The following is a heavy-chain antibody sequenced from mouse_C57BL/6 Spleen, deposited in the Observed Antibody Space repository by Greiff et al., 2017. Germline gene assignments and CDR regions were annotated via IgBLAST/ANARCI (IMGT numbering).Heavy chain of an antibody. J-gene: IGHJ4*01. D-gene: IGHD1-1*01. CDR2: INPSNGGT. CDR3: AREGYGSHYAMDY. Sequence: VQLQQPGTELVKPGASVKLSCKASGYTFTSYWMHWVKQRPGQGLEWIGNINPSNGGTNYNEKFKSKATLTVDKSSSTAYMQLSSLTSEDSAVYYCAREGYGSHYAMDYWGQGTSVTVSS. V-gene: IGHV1-53*01. CDR1: GYTFTSYW.